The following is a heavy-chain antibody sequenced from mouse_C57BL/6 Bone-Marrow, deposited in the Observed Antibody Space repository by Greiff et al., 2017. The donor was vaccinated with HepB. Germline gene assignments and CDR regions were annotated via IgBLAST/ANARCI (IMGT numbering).Heavy chain of an antibody. CDR1: GYAFSSYW. CDR3: ARLYYYGSSSAWFAY. D-gene: IGHD1-1*01. CDR2: IYPGDGDT. V-gene: IGHV1-80*01. Sequence: QVQLQQSGAELVKPGASVKISCKASGYAFSSYWMNWVKQRPGKGLEWIGQIYPGDGDTNYNGKFKGKATLTADKSSSTAYMQLSSLTSEDSAVYFCARLYYYGSSSAWFAYWGQGTLVTVSA. J-gene: IGHJ3*01.